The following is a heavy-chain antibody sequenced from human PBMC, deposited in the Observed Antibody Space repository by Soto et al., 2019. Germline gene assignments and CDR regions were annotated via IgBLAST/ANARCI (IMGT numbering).Heavy chain of an antibody. CDR2: VYYSGSS. CDR3: ARSYGGNYY. J-gene: IGHJ4*02. Sequence: QLQLQESGPGLVKPSETLSLTCTVSGGSISSSSYYWGWIRQPPGKGPEWIGNVYYSGSSYYNPSLRGRGTISVDTSKNEFSLKLSSVTAADTAVYYCARSYGGNYYWGQGTLITVSS. V-gene: IGHV4-39*01. D-gene: IGHD4-17*01. CDR1: GGSISSSSYY.